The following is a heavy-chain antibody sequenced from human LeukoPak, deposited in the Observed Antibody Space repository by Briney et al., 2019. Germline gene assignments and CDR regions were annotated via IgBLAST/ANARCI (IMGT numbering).Heavy chain of an antibody. D-gene: IGHD6-19*01. J-gene: IGHJ4*02. V-gene: IGHV4-34*01. CDR2: IDNNGIT. Sequence: SETLSLTCAVSGESFSGNFWTWIRQSPGKGLEWIGEIDNNGITNYNPSLKSRVTISVDTSKNQFSLKLSSVTAADTAVYYCARHTWLVPFGYWGQGTLVTVSS. CDR3: ARHTWLVPFGY. CDR1: GESFSGNF.